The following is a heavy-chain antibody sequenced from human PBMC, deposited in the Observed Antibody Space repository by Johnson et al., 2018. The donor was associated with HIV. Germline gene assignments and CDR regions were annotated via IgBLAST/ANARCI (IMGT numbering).Heavy chain of an antibody. D-gene: IGHD3-22*01. CDR2: IYSGGSI. V-gene: IGHV3-66*02. Sequence: VQLMESGGGLVQPGGSLRLSCAASGFTVSSNYMSWVRQATGKGLEWVSVIYSGGSIGYADSVKGRFTISRDNAKNSLYLQMNSLRAEDTALYYCAKVPPYYYDSSGYTGAFDIWGQGTMVTVSS. CDR1: GFTVSSNY. J-gene: IGHJ3*02. CDR3: AKVPPYYYDSSGYTGAFDI.